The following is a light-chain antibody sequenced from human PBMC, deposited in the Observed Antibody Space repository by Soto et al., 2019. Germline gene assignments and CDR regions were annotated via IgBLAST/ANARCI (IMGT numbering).Light chain of an antibody. CDR3: QQSYSTPYT. CDR1: QTISNY. CDR2: AAS. J-gene: IGKJ2*01. Sequence: DIQMTQSPSSLSASVGDRVTITCRASQTISNYLNWYQQKPGKAPKLLIYAASSLQSGVPSRFSGSRSGTDFTLTISSLQPEDSATYYCQQSYSTPYTFGRGTKLEIK. V-gene: IGKV1-39*01.